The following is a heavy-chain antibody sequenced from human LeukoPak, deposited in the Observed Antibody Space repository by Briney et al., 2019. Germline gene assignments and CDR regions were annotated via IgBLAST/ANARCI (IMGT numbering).Heavy chain of an antibody. J-gene: IGHJ4*02. D-gene: IGHD2-15*01. CDR3: ASLMAAGGSFDY. CDR2: IYYSGTT. Sequence: SETLSLPCTVSGASNKSADFLWSWLRQPPGKGLEWIGYIYYSGTTYYSPSLKSRVTISVDTSKNQFSLKMKSVTATDTAVYYCASLMAAGGSFDYWGQGSRVTVSS. V-gene: IGHV4-30-4*01. CDR1: GASNKSADFL.